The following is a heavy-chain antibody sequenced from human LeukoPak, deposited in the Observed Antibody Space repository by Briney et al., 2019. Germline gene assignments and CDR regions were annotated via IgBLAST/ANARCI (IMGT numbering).Heavy chain of an antibody. Sequence: GGSLRLSCSASGFTFSSYAMHWVRQAPGKGLEYVSAISSNEGSTYYADSVKGRFTISRDNSKNTLYLQMSSLRAEDTAVYYCVKDLLPGYSSGWSMNYWGQGTLVTVSS. D-gene: IGHD6-19*01. J-gene: IGHJ4*02. CDR1: GFTFSSYA. V-gene: IGHV3-64D*06. CDR2: ISSNEGST. CDR3: VKDLLPGYSSGWSMNY.